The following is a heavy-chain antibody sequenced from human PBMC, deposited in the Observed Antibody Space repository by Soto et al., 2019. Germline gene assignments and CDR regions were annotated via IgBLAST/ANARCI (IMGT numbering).Heavy chain of an antibody. Sequence: QVQLVQSGAEVKKPGASVKVSCKASGYTFTSYDINWVRQATGQGLEWMGWMNPNSGNTGYAQKFQGRVTMTRNTAISTAYMELRSLRSEDTAVYYCARGSGRYFDWLLSDFDYWGQGTLVTVSS. V-gene: IGHV1-8*01. CDR2: MNPNSGNT. J-gene: IGHJ4*02. CDR1: GYTFTSYD. D-gene: IGHD3-9*01. CDR3: ARGSGRYFDWLLSDFDY.